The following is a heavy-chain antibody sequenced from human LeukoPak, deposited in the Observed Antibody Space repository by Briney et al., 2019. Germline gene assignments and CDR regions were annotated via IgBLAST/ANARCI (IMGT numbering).Heavy chain of an antibody. CDR3: TKDRKYDFWSGYDY. CDR2: IRGDGSRK. CDR1: GFTFSSYW. D-gene: IGHD3-3*01. Sequence: GGSLRLSCAASGFTFSSYWMHWVRQAPGKGLEWVGFIRGDGSRKYYGDSVKGRFTIARDNSKNTLYLHMETLRANDSAVYYCTKDRKYDFWSGYDYWGQGTLVTVSS. V-gene: IGHV3-30*02. J-gene: IGHJ4*02.